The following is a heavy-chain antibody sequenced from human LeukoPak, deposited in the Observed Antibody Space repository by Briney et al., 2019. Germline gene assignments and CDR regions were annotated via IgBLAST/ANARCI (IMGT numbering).Heavy chain of an antibody. CDR2: ISAYNGNT. CDR3: ARSLYGSGSYEWLY. J-gene: IGHJ4*02. Sequence: EASVKVSCKASGYTFTSYGISWVRQAPGQGLEWMGWISAYNGNTNYAQKFQGRVTITTDESTSTAYMELSSLRSEDTAVYYCARSLYGSGSYEWLYWGQGTLVTVSS. CDR1: GYTFTSYG. V-gene: IGHV1-18*01. D-gene: IGHD3-10*01.